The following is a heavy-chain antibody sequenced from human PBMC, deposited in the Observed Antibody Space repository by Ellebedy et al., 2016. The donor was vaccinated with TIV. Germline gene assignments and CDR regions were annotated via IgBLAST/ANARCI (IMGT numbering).Heavy chain of an antibody. Sequence: GESLKISCAASGFTFRNSAMNWVRQAPGKGLECISFITSTSDNRYYADSVKGRFTISRDNAKNSLYLQMNSLRADDTAVYYCASLRNDYGDYVGYWGQGTLVTVSS. CDR3: ASLRNDYGDYVGY. V-gene: IGHV3-48*04. CDR1: GFTFRNSA. J-gene: IGHJ4*02. CDR2: ITSTSDNR. D-gene: IGHD4-17*01.